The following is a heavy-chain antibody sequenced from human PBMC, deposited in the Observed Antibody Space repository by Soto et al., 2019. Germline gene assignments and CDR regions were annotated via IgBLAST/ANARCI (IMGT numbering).Heavy chain of an antibody. V-gene: IGHV4-34*01. J-gene: IGHJ6*02. Sequence: PSATLSLTCAIYGGSFSNYYWNWIRRPPGKGLECMGKSNHNETNNYSPSLKSRLTISVDTSKNQFSLKLISVTAADEAVYSCGRGRGDSNARGSYYSGMDVWGQGTTVTVSS. CDR1: GGSFSNYY. CDR3: GRGRGDSNARGSYYSGMDV. D-gene: IGHD6-13*01. CDR2: SNHNETN.